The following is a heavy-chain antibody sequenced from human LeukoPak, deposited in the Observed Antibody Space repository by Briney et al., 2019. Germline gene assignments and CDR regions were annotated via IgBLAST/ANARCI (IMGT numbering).Heavy chain of an antibody. Sequence: GGSLRLSCAASGFTFSNAWMSWVRQAPGKGLEWVGRIKSKTDGGTTDYAAPVKGRFTISRDDSKNTLYLQMNSLRAEDTAVYYCARAGFSSSWYSYYYYYYMDVWGKGTTVTISS. CDR3: ARAGFSSSWYSYYYYYYMDV. CDR2: IKSKTDGGTT. CDR1: GFTFSNAW. V-gene: IGHV3-15*01. D-gene: IGHD6-13*01. J-gene: IGHJ6*03.